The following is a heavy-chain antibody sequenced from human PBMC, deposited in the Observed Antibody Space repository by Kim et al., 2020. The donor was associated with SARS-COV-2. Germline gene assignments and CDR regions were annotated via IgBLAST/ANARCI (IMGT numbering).Heavy chain of an antibody. CDR1: GGSFSGYY. D-gene: IGHD3-3*01. CDR2: INHSGST. Sequence: SETLSLTCAVYGGSFSGYYWSWIRQPPGKGLEWIGEINHSGSTNYNPSLKSRVTISVDTSKNQFSLKLSSVTAADTAVYYCASGTIFGVVTERGHYGMDVWGQGTTVTVSS. V-gene: IGHV4-34*01. CDR3: ASGTIFGVVTERGHYGMDV. J-gene: IGHJ6*02.